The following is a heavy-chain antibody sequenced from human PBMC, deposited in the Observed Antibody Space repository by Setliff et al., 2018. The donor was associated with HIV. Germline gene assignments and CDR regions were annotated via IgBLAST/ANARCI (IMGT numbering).Heavy chain of an antibody. CDR1: GGSFSGYY. CDR3: ARQDYYYDSSGYYRWWEPFSWYLDL. CDR2: INHSGST. J-gene: IGHJ2*01. V-gene: IGHV4-34*01. Sequence: PSETLSLTCAVYGGSFSGYYWSWIRQPPGKGLEWIGEINHSGSTNYNPSLKSRVTISVDTSKNQFSLKLSSVTAADTAVYYCARQDYYYDSSGYYRWWEPFSWYLDLWGRGTLVTVSS. D-gene: IGHD3-22*01.